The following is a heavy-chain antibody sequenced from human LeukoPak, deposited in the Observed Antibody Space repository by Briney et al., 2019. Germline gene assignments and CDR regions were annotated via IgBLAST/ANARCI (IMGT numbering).Heavy chain of an antibody. D-gene: IGHD5-12*01. V-gene: IGHV3-30*04. J-gene: IGHJ6*02. Sequence: GGSLRLSCAGSGFTFRLYNMHWVRQAPGKGLEWVALISFGGSPTYYADSVRGRFTISRDNSKNTLVLQMSSLKAEDTAVYYCAREGASNGYHYGMDVWGQGTTVSVSS. CDR2: ISFGGSPT. CDR1: GFTFRLYN. CDR3: AREGASNGYHYGMDV.